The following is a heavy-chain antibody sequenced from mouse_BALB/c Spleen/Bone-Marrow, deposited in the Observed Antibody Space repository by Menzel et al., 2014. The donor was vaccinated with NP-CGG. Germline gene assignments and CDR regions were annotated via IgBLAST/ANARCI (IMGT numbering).Heavy chain of an antibody. Sequence: QVRLKQSGPELAKPGASVKMSCKASGYTFTDTWIHWIKQRPGQGLEWIGYINPSTGYAEYNQNFKDKATLTVDKSSSTAYMQLGSLTSEDSAVYYCARDYWGQGTTLTVSS. CDR1: GYTFTDTW. V-gene: IGHV1-7*01. J-gene: IGHJ2*01. CDR2: INPSTGYA. CDR3: ARDY.